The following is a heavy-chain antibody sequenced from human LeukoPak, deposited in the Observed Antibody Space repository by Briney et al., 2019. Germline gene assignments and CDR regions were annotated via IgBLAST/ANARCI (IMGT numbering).Heavy chain of an antibody. CDR2: INSDGSST. J-gene: IGHJ6*03. CDR3: TRDRRKYNMDV. V-gene: IGHV3-74*01. CDR1: GLTFSNYW. Sequence: PGGSLRLSCEASGLTFSNYWMHWIRQAPGKGLVWVSLINSDGSSTSYADSVRGRFTISRDDAKNTLNLQMNSLRAEDTAVYNCTRDRRKYNMDVWGRGTTVTVSS.